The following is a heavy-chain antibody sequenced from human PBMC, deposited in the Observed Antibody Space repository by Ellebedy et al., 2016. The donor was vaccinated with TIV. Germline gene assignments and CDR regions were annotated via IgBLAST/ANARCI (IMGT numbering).Heavy chain of an antibody. CDR2: IHFSGST. CDR3: ARNDDSWSGYFDY. CDR1: GDSISSYY. V-gene: IGHV4-59*01. J-gene: IGHJ4*02. D-gene: IGHD3-3*01. Sequence: MPGGSLRLSCTVSGDSISSYYWSWIRQPPGRGLEWIGYIHFSGSTNYNPSLKSLVTISVDTSKNQFSLKLRSVTAADTAVYYCARNDDSWSGYFDYWGQGNLVTVSS.